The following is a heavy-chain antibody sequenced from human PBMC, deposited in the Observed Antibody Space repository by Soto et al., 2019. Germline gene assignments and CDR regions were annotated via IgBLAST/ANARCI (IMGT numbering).Heavy chain of an antibody. J-gene: IGHJ4*02. V-gene: IGHV3-23*01. CDR3: AKSMVRGVDPFDY. D-gene: IGHD3-10*01. Sequence: PGGSLRLSCAASGFTFSSYAMSWVRQAPGKGLEWVSAISGSGGSTYYADSAKGRFTISRDNSKNTLYLQMNSLRAEDTAVYYCAKSMVRGVDPFDYWGQGTLVTVSS. CDR2: ISGSGGST. CDR1: GFTFSSYA.